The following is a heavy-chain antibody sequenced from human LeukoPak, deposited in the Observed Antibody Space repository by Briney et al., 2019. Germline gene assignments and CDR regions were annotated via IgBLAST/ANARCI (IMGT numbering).Heavy chain of an antibody. V-gene: IGHV3-48*03. Sequence: PGGSLRLSCAASGFTFSSNEMNWVRQAPGKGLEWVSYISSSGSTIYYAESVKGRFTISRDNAKNSLYLQMNSLRAEDTAVYYCARDGSDFFGFDYWGQGTLVTVSS. CDR3: ARDGSDFFGFDY. CDR2: ISSSGSTI. J-gene: IGHJ4*02. CDR1: GFTFSSNE. D-gene: IGHD3/OR15-3a*01.